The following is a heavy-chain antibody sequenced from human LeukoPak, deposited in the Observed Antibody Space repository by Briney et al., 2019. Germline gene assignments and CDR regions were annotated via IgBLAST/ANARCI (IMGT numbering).Heavy chain of an antibody. J-gene: IGHJ4*02. Sequence: GGSLRLSCAASGFTFSSYAMSWVRQAPGKGLEWVSGISDSGGTTFYTDSVKGRFTISRDESHSTLYLQMNSLRVEDTAIYFCAKSPHVYCTSNSCHLYFDSWGQGTLVTVSS. D-gene: IGHD2-2*01. V-gene: IGHV3-23*01. CDR3: AKSPHVYCTSNSCHLYFDS. CDR1: GFTFSSYA. CDR2: ISDSGGTT.